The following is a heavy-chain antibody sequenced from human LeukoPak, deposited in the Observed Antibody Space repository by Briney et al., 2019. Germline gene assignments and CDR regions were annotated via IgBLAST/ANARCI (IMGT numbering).Heavy chain of an antibody. D-gene: IGHD3-10*01. J-gene: IGHJ4*02. CDR3: ARSYGLGRYYFDY. Sequence: GGSLRLSCTASGFTFGDYAMSWFRQAPGKGLEWVGFIRSKAYGGTTEYAASVKGRFTISRDNAKNSLYLQMNSLRAEDTALYYCARSYGLGRYYFDYWGQGTLVTVSS. V-gene: IGHV3-49*03. CDR2: IRSKAYGGTT. CDR1: GFTFGDYA.